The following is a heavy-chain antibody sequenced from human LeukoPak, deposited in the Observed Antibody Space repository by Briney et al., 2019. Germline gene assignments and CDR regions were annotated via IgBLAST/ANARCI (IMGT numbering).Heavy chain of an antibody. D-gene: IGHD2-15*01. Sequence: SQTLSLTCTVSGGSISSGGYYWSWIRQHPGRGLEWIGYIYYSGSTNYNPSLKSRVTISVDTSKNQFSLKLSSVTAADTAVYYCARHPSRYCSGGSCYGGAFDIWGQGTMVTVSS. J-gene: IGHJ3*02. CDR2: IYYSGST. CDR1: GGSISSGGYY. V-gene: IGHV4-61*08. CDR3: ARHPSRYCSGGSCYGGAFDI.